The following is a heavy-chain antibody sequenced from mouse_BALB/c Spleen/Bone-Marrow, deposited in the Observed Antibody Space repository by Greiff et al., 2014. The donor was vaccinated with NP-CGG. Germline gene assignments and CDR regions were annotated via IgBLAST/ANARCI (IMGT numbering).Heavy chain of an antibody. Sequence: EVQLQQSGTVLPRPGTSVRMSCKASGYSFTSYWMHWVKQRPGQGLEWIGAIYPGNSEISYNQKFKGKAKLTAVTSASTAYMERSSQTNEDSAVCYCTIYRYDEDAMDYWGQGTSVTVSS. CDR3: TIYRYDEDAMDY. J-gene: IGHJ4*01. CDR1: GYSFTSYW. CDR2: IYPGNSEI. D-gene: IGHD2-12*01. V-gene: IGHV1-5*01.